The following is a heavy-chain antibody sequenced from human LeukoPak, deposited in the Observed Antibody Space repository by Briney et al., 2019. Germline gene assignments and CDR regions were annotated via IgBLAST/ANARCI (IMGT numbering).Heavy chain of an antibody. J-gene: IGHJ4*02. D-gene: IGHD3-9*01. CDR2: VHYTGST. CDR1: GASLGGSY. Sequence: SETLSFTCTVSGASLGGSYWSWLRLPPGKGLEWIGYVHYTGSTRYSTSLQSRVTVSVDTSKNQFSLKLRSVTAADTAIYYCARHYGEGGRLFDWLFNFWGRGTLVTVSS. V-gene: IGHV4-59*08. CDR3: ARHYGEGGRLFDWLFNF.